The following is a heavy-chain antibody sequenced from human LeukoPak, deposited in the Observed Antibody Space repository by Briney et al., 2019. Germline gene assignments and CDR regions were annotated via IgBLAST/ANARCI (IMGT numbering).Heavy chain of an antibody. CDR1: GGSFSGYY. CDR2: IYHSGST. Sequence: PSETLSLTCAVYGGSFSGYYWSWIRQPPGKGLEWIGYIYHSGSTYYNPSLKSRVTISVDRSKNQFSLKLSSVTAADTAVYYCARAEYYYDSSGAFDIWGQGTMVTVSS. J-gene: IGHJ3*02. CDR3: ARAEYYYDSSGAFDI. D-gene: IGHD3-22*01. V-gene: IGHV4-34*01.